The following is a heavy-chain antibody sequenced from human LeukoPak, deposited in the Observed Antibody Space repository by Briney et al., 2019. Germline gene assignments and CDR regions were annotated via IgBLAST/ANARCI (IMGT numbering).Heavy chain of an antibody. V-gene: IGHV4-34*01. CDR2: INHSGST. CDR1: GGSFSGYY. D-gene: IGHD3-10*01. Sequence: PSETLSLTCAVYGGSFSGYYWTWIRQPPGKGLEWIGEINHSGSTHYNPSLKSRVTISVDTSKNQFSLKLSSVTAADTAVYYCASDYGLGSYRFDYWGQGTLVTVSS. CDR3: ASDYGLGSYRFDY. J-gene: IGHJ4*02.